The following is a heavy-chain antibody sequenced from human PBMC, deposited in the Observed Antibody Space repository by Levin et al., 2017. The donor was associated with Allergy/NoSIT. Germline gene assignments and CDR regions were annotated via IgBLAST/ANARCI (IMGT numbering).Heavy chain of an antibody. J-gene: IGHJ4*02. CDR2: MNPNSGNT. CDR3: ARRPSPRAGYYFDY. CDR1: GYTFTSYD. Sequence: GESLKISCKASGYTFTSYDINWVRQATGQGLEWMGWMNPNSGNTGYAQKFQGRVTMTRNTSISTAYMELSSLRSEDTAVYYCARRPSPRAGYYFDYWGQGTLVTVSS. V-gene: IGHV1-8*01.